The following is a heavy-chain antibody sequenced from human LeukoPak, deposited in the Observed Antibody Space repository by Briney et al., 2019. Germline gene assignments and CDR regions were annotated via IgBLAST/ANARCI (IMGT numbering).Heavy chain of an antibody. CDR2: IYTSGSN. V-gene: IGHV4-4*07. CDR3: AREVADYGGYYYYHYMDV. Sequence: SETLSLTCTVSGDSINNYYWSWIRQPAGKGLEWIGRIYTSGSNNYNPSLKSRVTMSVDTSKNQFSLKLSSVTAADTAMYYCAREVADYGGYYYYHYMDVWGKGTTVTISS. J-gene: IGHJ6*03. D-gene: IGHD4-23*01. CDR1: GDSINNYY.